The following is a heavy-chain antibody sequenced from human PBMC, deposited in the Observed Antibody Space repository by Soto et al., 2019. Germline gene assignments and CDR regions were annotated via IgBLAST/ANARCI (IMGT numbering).Heavy chain of an antibody. V-gene: IGHV4-31*03. J-gene: IGHJ4*02. CDR1: GGSISSGGYY. D-gene: IGHD2-15*01. CDR3: ARDRDGSLPSD. Sequence: QVQLQESGPGLVKPSQTLSLTCTVSGGSISSGGYYWSWIRQHPGKGLEWIGYIYYSGSTYYNPSLKSRVTLSVDTSKNQSSLKVTSVTAADTAVYYCARDRDGSLPSDWGQGTLVTVSS. CDR2: IYYSGST.